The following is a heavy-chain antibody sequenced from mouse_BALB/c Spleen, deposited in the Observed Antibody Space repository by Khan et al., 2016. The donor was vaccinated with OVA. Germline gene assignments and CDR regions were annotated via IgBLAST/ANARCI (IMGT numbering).Heavy chain of an antibody. CDR3: ARDAGRY. D-gene: IGHD3-3*01. V-gene: IGHV1-18*01. J-gene: IGHJ4*01. CDR2: INPKNGVT. CDR1: GYTFTEYT. Sequence: VRLQQSGPELAKPGASVKISCKTSGYTFTEYTLHWVKQSHGKSLEWIGVINPKNGVTSYNQKFKGKATLTVDKSSSTAYMEFRSLTSEDSAVYYCARDAGRYWGQGTSVTVSS.